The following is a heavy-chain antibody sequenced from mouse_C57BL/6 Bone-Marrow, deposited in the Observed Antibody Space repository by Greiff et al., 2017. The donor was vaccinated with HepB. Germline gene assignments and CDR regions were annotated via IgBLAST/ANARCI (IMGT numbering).Heavy chain of an antibody. CDR3: ARPYYYGSSYFDV. CDR2: ISNLAYSI. D-gene: IGHD1-1*01. Sequence: EVKVVESGGGLVQPGGSLKLSCAASGFTFSDYGMAWVRQAPRKGPEWVAFISNLAYSIYYADTVTGRFTISRENAKNTLYLEMSSLRAEDTAMYYCARPYYYGSSYFDVWGTGTTVTVSS. CDR1: GFTFSDYG. J-gene: IGHJ1*03. V-gene: IGHV5-15*01.